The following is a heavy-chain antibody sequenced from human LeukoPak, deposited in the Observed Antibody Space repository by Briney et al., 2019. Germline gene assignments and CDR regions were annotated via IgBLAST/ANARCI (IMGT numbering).Heavy chain of an antibody. CDR2: IYHSGST. V-gene: IGHV4-30-2*01. Sequence: PSQTLSLTCTVPGGSISSGGYYWSWIRQPPGKGLEWIGYIYHSGSTYYNPSLKSRVTISVDRSKNQFSLKLSSVTAADTAVYYCARETSDTTNWFDPWGQGTLVTVSS. CDR1: GGSISSGGYY. CDR3: ARETSDTTNWFDP. J-gene: IGHJ5*02. D-gene: IGHD1-1*01.